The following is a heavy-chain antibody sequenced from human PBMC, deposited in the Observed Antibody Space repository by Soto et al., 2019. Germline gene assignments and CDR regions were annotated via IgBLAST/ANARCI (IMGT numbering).Heavy chain of an antibody. V-gene: IGHV3-30*18. J-gene: IGHJ4*02. Sequence: VQLVESGGGVVQPGRSLRLSCAASGFTFSDYAMHWVRQAPGKGLEWVAVVSHDGRNTHYADSVKGRFTISRDSSKNTLSLEITTRRAADTAVYSCAKGGRLWLVTSAFNYWGQGALVTVSS. D-gene: IGHD5-12*01. CDR3: AKGGRLWLVTSAFNY. CDR2: VSHDGRNT. CDR1: GFTFSDYA.